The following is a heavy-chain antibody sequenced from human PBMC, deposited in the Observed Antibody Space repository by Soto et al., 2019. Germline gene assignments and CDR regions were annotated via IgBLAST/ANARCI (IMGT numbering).Heavy chain of an antibody. CDR1: GFTFNNYA. D-gene: IGHD4-17*01. CDR2: ISGSGGST. V-gene: IGHV3-23*01. Sequence: GGSLRLSCAASGFTFNNYAMTWVRQAPGEGLEWVSAISGSGGSTYYAESVKGRFTISRDNSKNTLYLQMNSLRAEDTAVYYCAKTRSAYGDYEIDYWGQGTLVTVSS. CDR3: AKTRSAYGDYEIDY. J-gene: IGHJ4*02.